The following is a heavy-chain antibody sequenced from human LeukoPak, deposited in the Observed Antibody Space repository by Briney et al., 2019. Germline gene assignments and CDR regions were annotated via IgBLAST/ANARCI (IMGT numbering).Heavy chain of an antibody. J-gene: IGHJ4*02. Sequence: SETLSLTCTVSGYSISSGYYWGWIRPPPGKGLEWIGSIYHSGSTYYNPSLKSRVTISVDTSKNQFSLKLSSVTAADTAVYYCARGATTRGGGVDYWGQGTLVTVSS. V-gene: IGHV4-38-2*02. CDR3: ARGATTRGGGVDY. D-gene: IGHD5-24*01. CDR2: IYHSGST. CDR1: GYSISSGYY.